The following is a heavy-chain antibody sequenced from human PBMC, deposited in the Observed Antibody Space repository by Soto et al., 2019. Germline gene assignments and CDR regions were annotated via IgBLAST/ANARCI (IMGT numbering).Heavy chain of an antibody. D-gene: IGHD3-16*01. CDR1: GLNINTYG. CDR3: VRDLALMADY. J-gene: IGHJ4*02. CDR2: ILYDGSKK. V-gene: IGHV3-30*03. Sequence: PGGSLRLSCGSSGLNINTYGIYSVRQAPGKGLQWVAQILYDGSKKHYADSVRGRFTITRDNSKNTVYLQMDSLRVDDTAMYYCVRDLALMADYWGRGNLVTFS.